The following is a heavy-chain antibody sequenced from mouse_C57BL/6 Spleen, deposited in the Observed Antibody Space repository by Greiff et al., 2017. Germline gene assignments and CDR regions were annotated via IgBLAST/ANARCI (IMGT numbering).Heavy chain of an antibody. CDR3: ARWDYYGSSYWYFDV. V-gene: IGHV1-43*01. D-gene: IGHD1-1*01. CDR2: INPSTGGT. J-gene: IGHJ1*03. Sequence: VQLQQSGPELVKPGASVKISCKASGYSFTGYYMHWVKQSSEKSLEWIGEINPSTGGTSYNQKFKGKATLTVDKSSSTAYMQLKSLTSEDSAVYYCARWDYYGSSYWYFDVWGTGTTVTVSS. CDR1: GYSFTGYY.